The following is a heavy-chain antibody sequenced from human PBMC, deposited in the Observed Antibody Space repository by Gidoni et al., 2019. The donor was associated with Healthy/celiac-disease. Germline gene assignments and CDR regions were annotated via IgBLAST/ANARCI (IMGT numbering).Heavy chain of an antibody. CDR1: GGPFSSYA. Sequence: QVQLVQSGAEVKKPGSSVKVSCKASGGPFSSYAISWVRQAPGQGLEWMGGIIPIFGTANYAQKFQGRVTITADESTSTAYMELSSLRSEDTAVYYCARDLGDVSGSVLGDCSSTSCYRYYYYGMDVWGQGTTVTVSS. V-gene: IGHV1-69*01. D-gene: IGHD2-2*02. J-gene: IGHJ6*02. CDR3: ARDLGDVSGSVLGDCSSTSCYRYYYYGMDV. CDR2: IIPIFGTA.